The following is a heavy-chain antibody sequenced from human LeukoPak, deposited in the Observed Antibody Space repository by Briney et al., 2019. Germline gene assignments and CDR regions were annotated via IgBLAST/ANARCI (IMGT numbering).Heavy chain of an antibody. CDR2: IYYSGST. CDR1: GGSISSYY. V-gene: IGHV4-59*01. Sequence: SETLSLTCTVSGGSISSYYWSWIRQPPGKGLEWIGYIYYSGSTNYNPSLKSRVTISVDTSKNQFSLKLSSVTAADTAVYYCARVPFSREYYYDSSCYGGNYAFDIWGQGTMVTVSS. J-gene: IGHJ3*02. D-gene: IGHD3-22*01. CDR3: ARVPFSREYYYDSSCYGGNYAFDI.